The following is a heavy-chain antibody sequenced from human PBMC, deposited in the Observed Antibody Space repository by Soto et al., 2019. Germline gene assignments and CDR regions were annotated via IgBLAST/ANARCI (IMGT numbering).Heavy chain of an antibody. D-gene: IGHD2-15*01. CDR1: GYSFTSYW. V-gene: IGHV5-10-1*01. Sequence: GESLKISCXGSGYSFTSYWISWVRQMPGKGLEWMGRIDPSDSYSNYSPSFQGHVTISADKSISTAYLQWSSLKASDTAMYYCASYSSGRFGMDVWGQGTTVTVSS. CDR2: IDPSDSYS. J-gene: IGHJ6*02. CDR3: ASYSSGRFGMDV.